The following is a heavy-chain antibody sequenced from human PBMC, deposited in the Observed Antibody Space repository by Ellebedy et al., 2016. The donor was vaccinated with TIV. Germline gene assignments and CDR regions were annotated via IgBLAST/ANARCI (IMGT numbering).Heavy chain of an antibody. Sequence: SETLSLTXAVYGGSFSGYYWSWIRQPPGKGLEWIGEINHSGSTNYNPSLKSRVTISVDTSKNQFSLKLSSVTAADTAVYYCARLGRGIDYWGQGTLVTVSS. CDR2: INHSGST. D-gene: IGHD3-16*01. CDR1: GGSFSGYY. V-gene: IGHV4-34*01. CDR3: ARLGRGIDY. J-gene: IGHJ4*02.